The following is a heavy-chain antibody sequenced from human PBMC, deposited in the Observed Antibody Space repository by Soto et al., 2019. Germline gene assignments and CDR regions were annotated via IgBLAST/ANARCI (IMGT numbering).Heavy chain of an antibody. CDR1: GFTFSTYG. J-gene: IGHJ6*02. D-gene: IGHD2-2*01. CDR3: ARVVPAAMYYYYAMDV. Sequence: GSLRLSCAASGFTFSTYGMHWVRQAPGKGLEWVAVISYDGSNKYYADSVKGRFTISRDNSKNTLYLQMNSLRAEDTAVYYCARVVPAAMYYYYAMDVWGQGTTVTVSS. CDR2: ISYDGSNK. V-gene: IGHV3-30*03.